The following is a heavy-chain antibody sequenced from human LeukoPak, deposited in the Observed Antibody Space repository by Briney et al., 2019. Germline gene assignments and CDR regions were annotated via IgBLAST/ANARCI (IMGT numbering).Heavy chain of an antibody. CDR1: GFTFSSYA. V-gene: IGHV4-39*07. D-gene: IGHD6-13*01. CDR3: ARVKGSTWWTWFDP. J-gene: IGHJ5*02. Sequence: PGGSLRLSCAASGFTFSSYAMSWVRQPPGKGLQWIGSIFYTGTTSYNPSLKSRVTISVDTSKNRLFLNVTSVTAADTAVYFCARVKGSTWWTWFDPWGQGTQVIVSS. CDR2: IFYTGTT.